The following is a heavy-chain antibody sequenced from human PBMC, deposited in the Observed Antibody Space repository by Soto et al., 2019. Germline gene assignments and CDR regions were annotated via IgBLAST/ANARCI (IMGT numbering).Heavy chain of an antibody. CDR3: ARVHKNWFDS. CDR2: IDPSDSYT. J-gene: IGHJ5*01. CDR1: GYNFTAFW. Sequence: PGESLKISCKASGYNFTAFWIHWVRQMPGKGLEWLGKIDPSDSYTNYSPSFEGHVTISTDNSITTAYLQWSSLRASDTALYFCARVHKNWFDSWAQGTMVIVSS. V-gene: IGHV5-10-1*01.